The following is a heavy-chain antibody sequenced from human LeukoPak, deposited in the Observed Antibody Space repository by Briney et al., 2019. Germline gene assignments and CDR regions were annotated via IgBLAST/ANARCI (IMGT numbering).Heavy chain of an antibody. V-gene: IGHV4-59*08. CDR1: GGSISSYY. CDR2: IYYSGST. J-gene: IGHJ6*02. D-gene: IGHD2-15*01. Sequence: SETLSLTCTVSGGSISSYYWSWIRQPPGKGLEWIGYIYYSGSTSYNPSLKSRVTISVDTSKNQFSLKLSSVTAADTAVYYCARVRSWLNYYYGMDVWGQGTTVTVSS. CDR3: ARVRSWLNYYYGMDV.